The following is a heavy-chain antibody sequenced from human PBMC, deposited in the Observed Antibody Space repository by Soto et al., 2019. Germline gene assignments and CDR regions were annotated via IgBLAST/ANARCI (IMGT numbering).Heavy chain of an antibody. CDR1: GFTVSDHY. D-gene: IGHD3-3*01. CDR3: ARGSRMISGTILDFDY. CDR2: SRDKVKSYTT. V-gene: IGHV3-72*01. Sequence: PGGSLRLSCAVSGFTVSDHYVDWVRQAPGKGLDWVGRSRDKVKSYTTDYAASVKGRFTISRDDSKNSLYLHMNILQTEDTAVYYCARGSRMISGTILDFDYWGRATLATVSS. J-gene: IGHJ4*02.